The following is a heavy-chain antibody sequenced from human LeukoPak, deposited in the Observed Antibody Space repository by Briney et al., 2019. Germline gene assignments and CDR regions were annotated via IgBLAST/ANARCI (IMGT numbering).Heavy chain of an antibody. Sequence: GASVKVSCKASGYTFTEYYMHWVRQAPGQGLEWMGWINPNSGGTNYAQKFQGRVTMTRDTSISTAYMELSRLRSDDTAVYYCAREYHDSSGYYSYRIDYWGQGTLVTVSS. V-gene: IGHV1-2*02. CDR3: AREYHDSSGYYSYRIDY. CDR2: INPNSGGT. J-gene: IGHJ4*02. CDR1: GYTFTEYY. D-gene: IGHD3-22*01.